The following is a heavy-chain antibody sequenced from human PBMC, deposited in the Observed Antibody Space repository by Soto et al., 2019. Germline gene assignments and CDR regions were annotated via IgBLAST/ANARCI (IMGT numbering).Heavy chain of an antibody. D-gene: IGHD3-3*01. J-gene: IGHJ4*02. V-gene: IGHV3-74*03. Sequence: GGSLILSCEARGFTFTNYWMHWVRQEPGKGLLWVATINVDGVTTQYPEYVQGRFTVSRDNAKNTLYLQMNSLILDDTAVYYCAKDHFWRQSDYWGQGTLDSVSS. CDR2: INVDGVTT. CDR1: GFTFTNYW. CDR3: AKDHFWRQSDY.